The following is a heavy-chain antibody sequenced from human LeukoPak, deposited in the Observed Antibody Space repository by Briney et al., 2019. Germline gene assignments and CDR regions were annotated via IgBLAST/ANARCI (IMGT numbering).Heavy chain of an antibody. CDR2: FFQSHRS. J-gene: IGHJ4*02. V-gene: IGHV4-38-2*01. CDR3: ARVLSVPDLLDS. D-gene: IGHD3-10*01. Sequence: SETLSLTCAISGHSTTRGYYWAWFRQSPGKGLEWIATFFQSHRSFYDASLESRVTVSLDTSKSQFSLNLTSVTAADTAVYYCARVLSVPDLLDSWGRGTQVTVSS. CDR1: GHSTTRGYY.